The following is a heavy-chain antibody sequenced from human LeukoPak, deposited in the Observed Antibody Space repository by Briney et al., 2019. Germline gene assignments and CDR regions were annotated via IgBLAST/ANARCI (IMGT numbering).Heavy chain of an antibody. CDR3: ARALVGATD. V-gene: IGHV3-7*03. Sequence: GGSLRLSCAVXGXXXXXXWXXXXXXAXGXXLEWVANIKQDGSKKFYLDSVKRRFTTSRDNTKNSLYLQMNSLSAEDTAVYYCARALVGATDWGQGTLVTVSS. CDR2: IKQDGSKK. CDR1: GXXXXXXW. J-gene: IGHJ4*02. D-gene: IGHD1-26*01.